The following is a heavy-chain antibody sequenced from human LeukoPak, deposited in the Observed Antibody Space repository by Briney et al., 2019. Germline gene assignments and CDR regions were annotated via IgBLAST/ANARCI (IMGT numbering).Heavy chain of an antibody. D-gene: IGHD3-22*01. V-gene: IGHV3-30*18. CDR1: GFTFSSYG. CDR2: ISYDGGNK. CDR3: AKDPGRYDSSGYYRY. Sequence: GRSLRLSCAASGFTFSSYGMHWVRQAPGKGLEGVAVISYDGGNKYYADSVKGRFTISRDNSKNTLYLQMNSLRAEDTAVYYCAKDPGRYDSSGYYRYWGQGTLVTVSS. J-gene: IGHJ4*02.